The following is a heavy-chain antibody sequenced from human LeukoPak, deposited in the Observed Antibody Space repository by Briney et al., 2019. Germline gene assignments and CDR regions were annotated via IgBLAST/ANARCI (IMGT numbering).Heavy chain of an antibody. CDR1: GFTFNYAW. CDR3: TTDQVTVTDAFDI. J-gene: IGHJ3*02. V-gene: IGHV3-15*01. CDR2: IKSKTDGGTT. Sequence: GGSRRFSCAASGFTFNYAWMSWVRQAPGKGLEWVGRIKSKTDGGTTDYAAPVKGRFTISRDDSKNTLYLQMNSLKTEDTAVYYCTTDQVTVTDAFDIWGQGTMVTVSS. D-gene: IGHD4-17*01.